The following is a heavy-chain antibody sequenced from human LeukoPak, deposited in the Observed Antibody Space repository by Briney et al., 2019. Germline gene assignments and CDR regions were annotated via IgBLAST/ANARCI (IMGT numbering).Heavy chain of an antibody. CDR3: VRGSGGDGYSYWGDN. CDR2: IWYDGNEN. CDR1: GFTFSSYG. V-gene: IGHV3-33*01. J-gene: IGHJ4*02. D-gene: IGHD5-24*01. Sequence: PSAGSLRLSCSASGFTFSSYGMHWVRKAPGQGMDRVAVIWYDGNENNYVDSVKGRFTISRDNFKSTLYLQMHSLRAEDSAVDYCVRGSGGDGYSYWGDNCGEGTLVTVSS.